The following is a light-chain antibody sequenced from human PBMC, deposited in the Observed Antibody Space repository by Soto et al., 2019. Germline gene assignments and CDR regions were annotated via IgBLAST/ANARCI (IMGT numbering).Light chain of an antibody. J-gene: IGKJ2*01. Sequence: DIQMTQSPSSLSASVGDRVTITCRASQGIRNDLGWYQQKPGKVPKRLIYTASSLQSGVPSRFGGSGSGTEFSLTISSLQLEDIAVYYCIQHNTSPYTFGQGTKLEIK. CDR2: TAS. CDR3: IQHNTSPYT. CDR1: QGIRND. V-gene: IGKV1-17*01.